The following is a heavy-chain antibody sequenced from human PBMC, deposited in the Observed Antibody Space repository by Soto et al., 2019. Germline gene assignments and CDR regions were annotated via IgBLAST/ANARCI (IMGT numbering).Heavy chain of an antibody. CDR2: VYTDGTA. CDR1: GNSMFNYY. D-gene: IGHD4-17*01. CDR3: AEGGFVAGDYMHHVMDV. J-gene: IGHJ6*02. Sequence: QVHLQESGPGLVKPSGTLSLICTVSGNSMFNYYWSWIRQPAGKGLEWIGRVYTDGTAIYNPSLKRRVTMSVDMSKNQFSLNVNSVTAADTAVYYCAEGGFVAGDYMHHVMDVWGQGATVIVS. V-gene: IGHV4-4*07.